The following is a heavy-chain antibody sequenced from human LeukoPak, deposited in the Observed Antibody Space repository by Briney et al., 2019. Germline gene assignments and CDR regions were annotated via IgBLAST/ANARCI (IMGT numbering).Heavy chain of an antibody. D-gene: IGHD2-2*01. J-gene: IGHJ6*02. CDR2: IYYSGST. CDR1: GGSVSSGSYY. CDR3: ASYPTSRTRTTYGMDV. Sequence: SETLSLTCTVSGGSVSSGSYYWSWIRQPPGKGLEWIGYIYYSGSTNYNPSLKSRVTISVDTSKNQFSLKLSSVTAADTAVYYCASYPTSRTRTTYGMDVWGQGTTVTVSS. V-gene: IGHV4-61*01.